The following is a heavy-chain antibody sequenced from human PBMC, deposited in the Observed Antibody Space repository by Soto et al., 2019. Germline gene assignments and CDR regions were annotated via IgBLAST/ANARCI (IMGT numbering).Heavy chain of an antibody. Sequence: QVQLQESGPGLVKPSETLSLTCTVSGGSINNYYWSWIRQPPGKGLEWIGYMYYSGDTNYNPSLKSRVTTSVDTSNSQFSLKLSSVTAADTAVYYCARRYSGYDDAFDIWGQGTMVTVSS. J-gene: IGHJ3*02. V-gene: IGHV4-59*01. CDR2: MYYSGDT. CDR1: GGSINNYY. CDR3: ARRYSGYDDAFDI. D-gene: IGHD5-12*01.